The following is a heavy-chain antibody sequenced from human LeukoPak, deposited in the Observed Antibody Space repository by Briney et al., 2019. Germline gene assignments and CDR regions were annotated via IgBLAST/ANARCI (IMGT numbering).Heavy chain of an antibody. CDR3: ARAYCSGGSCYFDY. V-gene: IGHV3-21*01. J-gene: IGHJ4*02. CDR2: ISSSSRYI. D-gene: IGHD2-15*01. CDR1: AFTFSTYS. Sequence: PGGSMRLSCAASAFTFSTYSMNWVGQAPGEWMEWASSISSSSRYIYHANLMKGRFTISRDNVKNSLYLQMNSLRAEDTAVYYCARAYCSGGSCYFDYWGQGTLVTVSS.